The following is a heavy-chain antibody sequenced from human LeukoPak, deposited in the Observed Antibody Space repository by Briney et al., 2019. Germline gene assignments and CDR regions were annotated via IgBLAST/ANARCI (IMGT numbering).Heavy chain of an antibody. V-gene: IGHV4-30-4*01. J-gene: IGHJ3*02. CDR1: GGSISSGDYY. D-gene: IGHD4-17*01. CDR2: IYYSGST. CDR3: ARDGDYGVNDAFDI. Sequence: SETLSLTCTVSGGSISSGDYYWSWIRQPPGKGLEWIGYIYYSGSTYYNPSLKSRVTISVDTSKNQFSLKLSSVTAADTAVYYCARDGDYGVNDAFDIWGQGTMVTVSS.